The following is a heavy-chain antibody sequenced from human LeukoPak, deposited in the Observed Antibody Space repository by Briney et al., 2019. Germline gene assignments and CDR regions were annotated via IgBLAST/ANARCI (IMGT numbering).Heavy chain of an antibody. CDR2: IHNSGST. D-gene: IGHD4-17*01. J-gene: IGHJ1*01. CDR3: ASALTTLEYFQH. Sequence: PSDTLSLICTVSDGSISTYYWSWIRHSPGKGLEWIGYIHNSGSTNYNPSLKSRVTISVDTSKNQFSLKLSSVTAADTAVYYCASALTTLEYFQHWGRGTLVTVSS. V-gene: IGHV4-59*07. CDR1: DGSISTYY.